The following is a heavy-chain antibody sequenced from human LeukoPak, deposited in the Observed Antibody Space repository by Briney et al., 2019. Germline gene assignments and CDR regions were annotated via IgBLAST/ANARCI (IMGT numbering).Heavy chain of an antibody. CDR1: GGSISSSNW. Sequence: SGTLSLTCAVSGGSISSSNWWSWVRQPPGKGLEWIGEIYHSGSTNHNPSLKSRVTISVDKSKNQFSLKLSSVTAADTAVYYCARKYYDILTGYYRFDYWGQGTLVTVSS. J-gene: IGHJ4*02. CDR3: ARKYYDILTGYYRFDY. V-gene: IGHV4-4*02. D-gene: IGHD3-9*01. CDR2: IYHSGST.